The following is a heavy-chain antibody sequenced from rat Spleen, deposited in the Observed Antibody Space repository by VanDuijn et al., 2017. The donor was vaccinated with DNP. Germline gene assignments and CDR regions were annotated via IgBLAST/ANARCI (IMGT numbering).Heavy chain of an antibody. Sequence: EVQLVESGGGLVQPGRSLKLSCAASGFTFSDYNMAWVRQAPEKGLEWVATISFDGSTTYYRDSVRGRFTISRDNANRTLYLQMDSLRSEETATYYCATSPGPNWFAYWGQGTLVTVSS. CDR1: GFTFSDYN. D-gene: IGHD1-4*01. CDR2: ISFDGSTT. J-gene: IGHJ3*01. V-gene: IGHV5-7*01. CDR3: ATSPGPNWFAY.